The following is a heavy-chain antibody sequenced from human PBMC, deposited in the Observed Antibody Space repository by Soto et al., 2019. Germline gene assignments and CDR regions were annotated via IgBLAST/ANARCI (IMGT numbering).Heavy chain of an antibody. CDR1: GGSISSGDYY. Sequence: SETLSLTCTVSGGSISSGDYYWSWIRQHPGKGLEWIGYIYYSGSTYYNPSLKSRVTISVDTSKNQFSLKLSSVTAADTAVYYCARGRPLYHDYVWGSSRRENVLRDYWGQGTLVTVSS. CDR3: ARGRPLYHDYVWGSSRRENVLRDY. CDR2: IYYSGST. D-gene: IGHD3-16*02. J-gene: IGHJ4*02. V-gene: IGHV4-30-4*01.